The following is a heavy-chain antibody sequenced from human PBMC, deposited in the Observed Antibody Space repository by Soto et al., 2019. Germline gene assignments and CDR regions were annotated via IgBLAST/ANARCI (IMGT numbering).Heavy chain of an antibody. J-gene: IGHJ5*02. Sequence: GGSLRLSCAASGFDFTTYAIHWFRQVPGKGLEWVAVAWYDGRRTDYADSVKGRFTTYRDNSKKTVDLHMQSMRADDTGVYFCVKSRYCSGGTCYQPFDPWGQGTQVTVSS. D-gene: IGHD2-15*01. CDR3: VKSRYCSGGTCYQPFDP. CDR2: AWYDGRRT. CDR1: GFDFTTYA. V-gene: IGHV3-33*03.